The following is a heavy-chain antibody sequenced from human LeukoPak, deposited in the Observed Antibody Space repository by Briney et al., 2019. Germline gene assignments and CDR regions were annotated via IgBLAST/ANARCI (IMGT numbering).Heavy chain of an antibody. Sequence: SETLSLTCTVSGGSVSSNGYFWNWIRQPPGKGLEWIGYIYYSGSTNYNPSLKSRVTISVDTSKNQFSLKLSSVTAADTAVYYCARDRSTTVTNDAFDIWGQGTMVTVSS. V-gene: IGHV4-61*08. CDR3: ARDRSTTVTNDAFDI. J-gene: IGHJ3*02. CDR2: IYYSGST. D-gene: IGHD4-17*01. CDR1: GGSVSSNGYF.